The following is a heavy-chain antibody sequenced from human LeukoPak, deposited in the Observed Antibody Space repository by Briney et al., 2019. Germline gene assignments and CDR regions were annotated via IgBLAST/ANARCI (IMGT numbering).Heavy chain of an antibody. V-gene: IGHV3-30*02. D-gene: IGHD6-13*01. Sequence: GGSLRLSCAASGFTFSSYGMHWVRQAPGKGLEWVAVIWYGGSNKYYADSVKGRFTISRDNSKNTLYLQMNSLRAEDTAVYYCAKDSNPFRIAAAASLDYWGQGTLVTVSS. CDR1: GFTFSSYG. CDR3: AKDSNPFRIAAAASLDY. CDR2: IWYGGSNK. J-gene: IGHJ4*02.